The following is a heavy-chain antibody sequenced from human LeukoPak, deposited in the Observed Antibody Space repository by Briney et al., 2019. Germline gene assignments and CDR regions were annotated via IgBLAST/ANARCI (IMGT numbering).Heavy chain of an antibody. D-gene: IGHD2-8*01. J-gene: IGHJ5*02. Sequence: GGSLRLSCAASGFTFSSYWMSWVRQAPGKGLEWVANIKQDGSEKYYVDSMKGRFTISRDNAKNSLYLQMNSLRAEDTAVYYCARDFGRKFCTNGVCYMWFDPWGQGTLVTVSS. CDR1: GFTFSSYW. CDR2: IKQDGSEK. CDR3: ARDFGRKFCTNGVCYMWFDP. V-gene: IGHV3-7*01.